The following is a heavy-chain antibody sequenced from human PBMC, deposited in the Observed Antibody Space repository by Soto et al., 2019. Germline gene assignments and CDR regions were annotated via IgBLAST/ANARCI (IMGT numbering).Heavy chain of an antibody. CDR1: GYSISSGYY. D-gene: IGHD3-10*01. J-gene: IGHJ6*02. Sequence: SETLSLTCAVSGYSISSGYYWGWIRQPPGKGLEWIGSIHHSGSTYYKPSLKSRVTISLDTSRNQFSLRLSSVTAADTAVYYCARGGDTMVRGVIIYYYYGMDVWGQGTTVTVSS. V-gene: IGHV4-38-2*01. CDR3: ARGGDTMVRGVIIYYYYGMDV. CDR2: IHHSGST.